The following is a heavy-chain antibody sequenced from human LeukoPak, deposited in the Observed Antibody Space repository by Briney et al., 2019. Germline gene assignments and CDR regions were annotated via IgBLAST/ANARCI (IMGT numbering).Heavy chain of an antibody. CDR1: VYTFTYYY. CDR3: AREEVSVISDTCCSGLGY. V-gene: IGHV1-2*02. J-gene: IGHJ4*02. D-gene: IGHD3-10*01. Sequence: ASVTVSFKSSVYTFTYYYMHWVRQAPGQGLEWMGWINPNSGGTNYAQKFQGRVTMTRDTSINTAYMELSSLRSDDTAVYYCAREEVSVISDTCCSGLGYWGQGTLVTVSS. CDR2: INPNSGGT.